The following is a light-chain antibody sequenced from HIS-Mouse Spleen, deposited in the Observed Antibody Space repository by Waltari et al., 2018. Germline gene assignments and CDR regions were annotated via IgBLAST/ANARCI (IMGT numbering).Light chain of an antibody. V-gene: IGLV1-47*01. CDR1: SPNLGSNY. CDR2: RNN. Sequence: QSVLTQPPSASGTPGQRVTISCSGSSPNLGSNYVYWYQQLPGTAPKLPIYRNNQRPSGVPDRFSGSKSGTSASLAISGLRSEDEADYYCAAWDDSLSGHVVFGGGTKLTVL. CDR3: AAWDDSLSGHVV. J-gene: IGLJ2*01.